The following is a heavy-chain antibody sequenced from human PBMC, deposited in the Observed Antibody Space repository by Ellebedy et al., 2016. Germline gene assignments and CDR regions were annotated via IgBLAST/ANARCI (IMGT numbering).Heavy chain of an antibody. D-gene: IGHD3-9*01. J-gene: IGHJ4*02. V-gene: IGHV4-61*01. Sequence: SETLSLTCTVSGGSVSSGSYYWSWIRQPPGKGLEWIGYIYYSGSTNYNSSFKSRVTISVDTSKNQFSLKLSSVTAADTAVYYCARDYSYYDRGLQDYWGQGTLVTVSS. CDR2: IYYSGST. CDR1: GGSVSSGSYY. CDR3: ARDYSYYDRGLQDY.